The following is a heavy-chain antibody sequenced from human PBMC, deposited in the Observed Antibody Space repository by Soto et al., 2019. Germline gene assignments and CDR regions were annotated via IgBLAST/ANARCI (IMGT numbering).Heavy chain of an antibody. V-gene: IGHV3-30*18. CDR3: PKDVEEAPTNGLWDYYYYYGMYV. D-gene: IGHD2-21*01. Sequence: SLRLSVAPSGFTFSSYAIHWVRQAPGKGLEWVPVISYDGSNKYYAESEKVRFTISRDNSKNTLYLQMNSLRAEDTAVYYCPKDVEEAPTNGLWDYYYYYGMYVWGQEITV. J-gene: IGHJ6*02. CDR2: ISYDGSNK. CDR1: GFTFSSYA.